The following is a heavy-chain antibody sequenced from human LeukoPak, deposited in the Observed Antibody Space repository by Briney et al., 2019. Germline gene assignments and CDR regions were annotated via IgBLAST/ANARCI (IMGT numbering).Heavy chain of an antibody. D-gene: IGHD4-23*01. CDR2: ISPSGGST. V-gene: IGHV3-23*01. J-gene: IGHJ2*01. CDR3: ARLRWEVTHYWYFDL. CDR1: RFTFNNYA. Sequence: PGGSLRLSCAASRFTFNNYAMSWVRQAPGKGLEWVSAISPSGGSTYFADSVRGRFTISRDNSKNTVYVQMNSLRAEDTAVYYCARLRWEVTHYWYFDLWGRGTLVTVSS.